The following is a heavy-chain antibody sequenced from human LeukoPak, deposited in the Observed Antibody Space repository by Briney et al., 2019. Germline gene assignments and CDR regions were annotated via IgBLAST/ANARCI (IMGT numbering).Heavy chain of an antibody. Sequence: GGSLRLSCAASGCTFSTYGMHWVRQAPGKGLEWVAFIQSDGTNKYYADSAKGRFTISRDNSKNTLHLQMNSLRVEDTAVYYCPKGGDRGVIDYWGQGTLVTVSS. J-gene: IGHJ4*02. CDR2: IQSDGTNK. CDR3: PKGGDRGVIDY. V-gene: IGHV3-30*02. D-gene: IGHD3-10*01. CDR1: GCTFSTYG.